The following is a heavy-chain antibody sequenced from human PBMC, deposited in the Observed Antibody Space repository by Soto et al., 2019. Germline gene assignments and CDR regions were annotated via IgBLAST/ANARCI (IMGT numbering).Heavy chain of an antibody. CDR1: GGSVSSGSYY. Sequence: SETLSLTCTVSGGSVSSGSYYWSWIRQPPGKGLEWIGYIYYSGSTNYNPSLKSRVTISVDTSKNQFSLKLSSVTAADTAVYYCARCEGTRYYYYGMDVWGQGTTVTVSS. CDR3: ARCEGTRYYYYGMDV. V-gene: IGHV4-61*01. CDR2: IYYSGST. J-gene: IGHJ6*02.